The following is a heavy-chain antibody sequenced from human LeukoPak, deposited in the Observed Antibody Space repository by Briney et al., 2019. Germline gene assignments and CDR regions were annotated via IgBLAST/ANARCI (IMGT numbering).Heavy chain of an antibody. CDR1: GFTFSSST. J-gene: IGHJ4*02. Sequence: PGGSLRLSCAASGFTFSSSTMNWVRQAPGKGLEWVSTVSDTGNIHYSDSVKGRFTISRDNAKNSLYLQMNSLRDEDTAVYYCARDGLHTAHFDYWGQGTLVTVSS. D-gene: IGHD5-18*01. CDR3: ARDGLHTAHFDY. V-gene: IGHV3-48*02. CDR2: VSDTGNI.